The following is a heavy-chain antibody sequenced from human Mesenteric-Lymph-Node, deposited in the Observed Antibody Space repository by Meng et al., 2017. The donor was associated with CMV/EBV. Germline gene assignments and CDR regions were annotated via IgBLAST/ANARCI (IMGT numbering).Heavy chain of an antibody. D-gene: IGHD2-2*01. CDR3: AGGCSSTSCIDY. Sequence: GGSLRLSCAASGFTFSSYAMHWVRQAPGKGLEWVAVISYDGSNKYYADSVKGRFTISRDNSKNTLYLQMNSLRAEDTAVYYCAGGCSSTSCIDYWGQGTLVTVSS. CDR1: GFTFSSYA. J-gene: IGHJ4*02. V-gene: IGHV3-30-3*01. CDR2: ISYDGSNK.